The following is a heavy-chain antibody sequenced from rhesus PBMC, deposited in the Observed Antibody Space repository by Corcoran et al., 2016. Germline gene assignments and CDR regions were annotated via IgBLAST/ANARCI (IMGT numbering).Heavy chain of an antibody. V-gene: IGHV3S5*01. CDR1: GFTCSSYG. D-gene: IGHD4-23*01. CDR3: ARGSNLSGLDF. Sequence: EVQLVETGGGLVQPGGSLNLSCAASGFTCSSYGMSWVRQAPGKGLEWVSDFNSGVGSTSYADSVKGLFTISRDNSKNPLSLQMNSLRAEDTAVYYCARGSNLSGLDFWGQGVAVTVSS. CDR2: FNSGVGST. J-gene: IGHJ6*01.